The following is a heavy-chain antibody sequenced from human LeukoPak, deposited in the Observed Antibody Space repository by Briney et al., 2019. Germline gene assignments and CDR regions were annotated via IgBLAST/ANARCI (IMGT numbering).Heavy chain of an antibody. D-gene: IGHD6-6*01. J-gene: IGHJ4*02. CDR1: GYSISSAYY. CDR3: ARANEYSSSVPFDY. V-gene: IGHV4-38-2*01. CDR2: IYHRGST. Sequence: SETLSLTCAVSGYSISSAYYWGWIRQPPGKGLEWIGSIYHRGSTYYSPSLKSRVTISVDTSKNQFSLKLSSVTAADTAVYYCARANEYSSSVPFDYWGQGILVTVSS.